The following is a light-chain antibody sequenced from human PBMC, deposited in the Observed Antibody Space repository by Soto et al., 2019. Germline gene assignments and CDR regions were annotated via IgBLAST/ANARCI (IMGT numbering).Light chain of an antibody. V-gene: IGKV3-11*01. CDR2: DAS. CDR3: QQRTNWPLT. J-gene: IGKJ5*01. CDR1: QSVSSY. Sequence: EIALPQSQSTLSLSPGERATLCCGASQSVSSYLVWYQQRPGQAPRLLIFDASNRATGIPARFSGSGSGTDFTLTISSLEPEDFAVYYCQQRTNWPLTFGQGTRLEIK.